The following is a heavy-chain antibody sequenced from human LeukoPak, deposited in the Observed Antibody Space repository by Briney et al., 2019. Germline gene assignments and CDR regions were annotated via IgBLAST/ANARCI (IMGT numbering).Heavy chain of an antibody. CDR2: ISHDGGND. J-gene: IGHJ6*03. CDR1: GSTFRNHA. CDR3: VGSPTYYYMDV. D-gene: IGHD3-10*01. V-gene: IGHV3-30*04. Sequence: GGSLCLSCAASGSTFRNHAIHWVRQAPGKGLEWVTVISHDGGNDYYRDSVKGRFTISRDNSKNTVLLQMNSLSPDDTAIYYCVGSPTYYYMDVWGKGTTVTVSS.